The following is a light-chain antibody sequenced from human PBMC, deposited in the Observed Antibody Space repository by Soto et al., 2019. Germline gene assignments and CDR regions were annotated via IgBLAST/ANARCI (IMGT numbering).Light chain of an antibody. CDR2: GAS. CDR3: QQYDNWLRT. CDR1: QDISTN. Sequence: EIVMTQSPATLSVSPGERANLSCRASQDISTNLAWYQQKPGQAPRLLIYGASTRATGIPARFSGSGSGTEFTLTISSLQSEDFAVYYCQQYDNWLRTFGQGTKVEIK. J-gene: IGKJ1*01. V-gene: IGKV3-15*01.